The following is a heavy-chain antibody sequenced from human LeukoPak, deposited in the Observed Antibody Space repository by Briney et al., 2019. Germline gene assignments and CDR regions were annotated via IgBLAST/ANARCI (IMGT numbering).Heavy chain of an antibody. CDR3: AKDVGEFCSSTNCYASDY. V-gene: IGHV1-18*01. Sequence: ASVKVSCTASAYTFTSYGITWVRQAPGQGLEWLGWLSAYNGNTNYAQKLQGRVSMTTATSTSTAYMELRSLRSDDTAVYYCAKDVGEFCSSTNCYASDYWGQGTLVTVSS. D-gene: IGHD2-2*01. CDR2: LSAYNGNT. J-gene: IGHJ4*02. CDR1: AYTFTSYG.